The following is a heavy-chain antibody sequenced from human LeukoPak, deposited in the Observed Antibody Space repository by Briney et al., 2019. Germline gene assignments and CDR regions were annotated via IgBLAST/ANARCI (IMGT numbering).Heavy chain of an antibody. J-gene: IGHJ4*02. D-gene: IGHD3-10*01. CDR3: ARDRSLDY. CDR2: IYCSGST. V-gene: IGHV4-59*01. Sequence: PSKTLSITSTVTGSSISSYYSRWIRQPQGKRLEWIGYIYCSGSTNYNPYLKIRVTISVDTSKNQFSLKLSSVTAADTAVYYCARDRSLDYWGQGTLVTVSS. CDR1: GSSISSYY.